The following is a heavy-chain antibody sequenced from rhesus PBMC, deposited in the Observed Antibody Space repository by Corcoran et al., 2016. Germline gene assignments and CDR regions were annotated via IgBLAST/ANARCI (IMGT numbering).Heavy chain of an antibody. J-gene: IGHJ4*01. CDR3: ARVPPGIAAAVDY. CDR2: IYWDDDK. Sequence: QVTLKESGPALVKPTQTLTLTCTFSGFSLSTSGMGVGWIRQPPGKALELLSSIYWDDDKYYNTSLKIRLTISKDTSKNQVVLTMTNMDPVDTATYYCARVPPGIAAAVDYWGQGVLVTVSS. D-gene: IGHD6-31*01. CDR1: GFSLSTSGMG. V-gene: IGHV2S1*01.